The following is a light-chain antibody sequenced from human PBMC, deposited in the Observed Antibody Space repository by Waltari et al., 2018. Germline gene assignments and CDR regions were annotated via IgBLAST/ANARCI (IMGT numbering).Light chain of an antibody. CDR1: RSNTGNNA. CDR2: YED. CDR3: AAWDDSLNAWV. V-gene: IGLV1-36*01. J-gene: IGLJ3*02. Sequence: QPLLTQPPSVSAAPRHRVPIPSPGSRSNTGNNALSGYQQVPGKAPNTLIYYEDLLPSGVSDRISGSKAGTSASLAISGLQSEDEADYYCAAWDDSLNAWVFGGGTKVTVL.